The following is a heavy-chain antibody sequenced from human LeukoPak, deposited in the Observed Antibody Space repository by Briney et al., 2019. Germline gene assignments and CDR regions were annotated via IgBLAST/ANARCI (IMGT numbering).Heavy chain of an antibody. Sequence: ASVKVSCKAPGYIFTDYYMHWVRQAPGQGLEWMGWINPDSGGASFAQKFQDRVTMTRDTSISTAYMELSRLRSDETAVYFCARSSSSSGYYFDYWGQGTLVTVSS. V-gene: IGHV1-2*02. CDR1: GYIFTDYY. CDR2: INPDSGGA. D-gene: IGHD6-6*01. J-gene: IGHJ4*02. CDR3: ARSSSSSGYYFDY.